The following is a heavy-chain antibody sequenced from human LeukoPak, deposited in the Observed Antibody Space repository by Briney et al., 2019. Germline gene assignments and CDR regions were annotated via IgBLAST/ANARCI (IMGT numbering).Heavy chain of an antibody. D-gene: IGHD4-17*01. J-gene: IGHJ4*02. CDR3: AKDSFYDQGDYVSDF. CDR1: GFSVSNYG. CDR2: ISYDESKK. V-gene: IGHV3-30*18. Sequence: PGRSLRLSCVASGFSVSNYGMHWVRQAPGKGLEWVAVISYDESKKYYADSVQGRFTISRDNSKNTLYLQMNSLKVEDTAVYYCAKDSFYDQGDYVSDFWGQGTLVTVSS.